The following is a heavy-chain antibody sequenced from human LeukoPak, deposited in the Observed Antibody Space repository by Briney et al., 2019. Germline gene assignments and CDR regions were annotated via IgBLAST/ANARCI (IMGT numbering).Heavy chain of an antibody. Sequence: GRSLRLSCVASGFSFSTSWMHWVRQAPGKGLVWVSHINTDGSDTDYADSAKGRFTISRDNAKNTPYLQMNNLRTEDTAVYYCTRDGGVGYWGQGTLVTVSS. CDR3: TRDGGVGY. CDR1: GFSFSTSW. D-gene: IGHD3-16*01. CDR2: INTDGSDT. V-gene: IGHV3-74*01. J-gene: IGHJ4*02.